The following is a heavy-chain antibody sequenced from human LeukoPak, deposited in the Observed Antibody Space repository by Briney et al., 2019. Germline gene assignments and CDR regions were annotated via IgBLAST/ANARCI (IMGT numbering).Heavy chain of an antibody. D-gene: IGHD2-21*02. J-gene: IGHJ6*02. Sequence: PGRSLRLSCAASGFTFSSYGMHWVRQAPGKGLEWVAVIWYDGSNKYYADSVKGRFTISRDNSKNTLYLQMNSLRAEDTAVYYCAREYADCGGDCYISRWATGYGMDVWGQGTTVTVSS. CDR2: IWYDGSNK. V-gene: IGHV3-30*19. CDR3: AREYADCGGDCYISRWATGYGMDV. CDR1: GFTFSSYG.